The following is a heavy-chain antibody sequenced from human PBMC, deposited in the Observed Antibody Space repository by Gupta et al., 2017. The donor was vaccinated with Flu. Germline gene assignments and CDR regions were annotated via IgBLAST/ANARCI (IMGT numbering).Heavy chain of an antibody. Sequence: EVQLVESGGGLVQPGRSLRLSCAASAFTFADYAMHWVRQAPGKGLEWVSGISWNSGSIGYADSVKGRFTISRDNAKNSLYLQMNSLRAEDTALYYCAKDTRTGAGCSSTSCYSAFDIWGQGTMVTVSS. D-gene: IGHD2-2*02. CDR3: AKDTRTGAGCSSTSCYSAFDI. CDR2: ISWNSGSI. CDR1: AFTFADYA. V-gene: IGHV3-9*01. J-gene: IGHJ3*02.